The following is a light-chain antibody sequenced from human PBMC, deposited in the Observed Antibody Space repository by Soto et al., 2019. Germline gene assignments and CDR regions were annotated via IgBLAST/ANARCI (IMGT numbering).Light chain of an antibody. CDR2: LNSDGSH. V-gene: IGLV4-69*01. J-gene: IGLJ7*01. CDR3: QTWGTGIHV. CDR1: SGHSSYA. Sequence: QPVLTQSPSASASLGASVKLTCTLNSGHSSYAIAWHQQQPEKGPRYLMKLNSDGSHSKGDGIPDRFSGSSSGAERYLTISSLQSEDEADYYCQTWGTGIHVFGGGTQLTVL.